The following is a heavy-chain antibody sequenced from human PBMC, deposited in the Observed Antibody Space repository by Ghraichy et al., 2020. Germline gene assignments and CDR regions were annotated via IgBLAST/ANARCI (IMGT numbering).Heavy chain of an antibody. D-gene: IGHD2-2*02. CDR1: GFTFSSYW. CDR2: IKQDGSEK. J-gene: IGHJ4*02. CDR3: ALDTSHCYTCDY. V-gene: IGHV3-7*03. Sequence: LSLTCAASGFTFSSYWMSWVRQAPGKGLEWVANIKQDGSEKYYVDSVKGRFTISRDNAKNSLYLQMNSLRAEDTAVYYCALDTSHCYTCDYWGQGTLVTVSS.